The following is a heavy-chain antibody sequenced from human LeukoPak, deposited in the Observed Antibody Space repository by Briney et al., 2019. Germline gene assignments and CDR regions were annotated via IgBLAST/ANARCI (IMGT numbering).Heavy chain of an antibody. V-gene: IGHV1-3*01. CDR1: GCTFTTYA. Sequence: GASVKVSCKTSGCTFTTYAMHWVRQAPGQRLEWMGWLNGVNGNTKYSQRFQGRVTITRDTSASAAYMELSSLTSEDTAVYYCAKGNTYGFDYWGQGTLVTVSS. CDR3: AKGNTYGFDY. J-gene: IGHJ4*02. D-gene: IGHD5-18*01. CDR2: LNGVNGNT.